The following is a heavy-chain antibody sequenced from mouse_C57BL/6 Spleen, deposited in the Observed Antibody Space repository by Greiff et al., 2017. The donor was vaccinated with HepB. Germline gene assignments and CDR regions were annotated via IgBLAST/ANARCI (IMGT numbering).Heavy chain of an antibody. D-gene: IGHD2-5*01. V-gene: IGHV5-9-1*02. Sequence: EVKLVESGEGLVKPGGSLKLSCAASGFTFSSYAMSWVRQTPEKRLEWVAYISSGGDYIYYADTVKGRFTISRDNARNTLYLQMSSLKSEDTAMYYCTRGNSVTYYFDYWGQGTTLTVSS. J-gene: IGHJ2*01. CDR3: TRGNSVTYYFDY. CDR1: GFTFSSYA. CDR2: ISSGGDYI.